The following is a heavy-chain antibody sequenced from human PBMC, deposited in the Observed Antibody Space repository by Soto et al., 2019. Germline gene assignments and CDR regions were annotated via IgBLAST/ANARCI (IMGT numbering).Heavy chain of an antibody. CDR1: GFTFSSYV. CDR2: ISAGGSST. D-gene: IGHD3-10*01. CDR3: ARGGNGWFDP. Sequence: GGSLRLSCVASGFTFSSYVMSWVRQAPGRGLEWVSSISAGGSSTYYADSVKGRFTISRDNSENAVYVQMNNLRVEDTAVYYCARGGNGWFDPWGQGTQVTVS. J-gene: IGHJ5*02. V-gene: IGHV3-23*01.